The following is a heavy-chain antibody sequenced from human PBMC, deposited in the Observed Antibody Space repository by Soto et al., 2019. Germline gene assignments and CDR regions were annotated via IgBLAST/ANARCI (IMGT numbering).Heavy chain of an antibody. Sequence: ASVKVSCKASGYTFTGYDMHWVLQAPGQGLEWMGWINPNSGGTNYAQKFQGRVTMTRDTSISTAYMELSRLRSDDTAVYYCSREMVRGIRYYYGMDVWGQGTTVTVSS. D-gene: IGHD3-10*01. CDR3: SREMVRGIRYYYGMDV. CDR1: GYTFTGYD. J-gene: IGHJ6*02. V-gene: IGHV1-2*02. CDR2: INPNSGGT.